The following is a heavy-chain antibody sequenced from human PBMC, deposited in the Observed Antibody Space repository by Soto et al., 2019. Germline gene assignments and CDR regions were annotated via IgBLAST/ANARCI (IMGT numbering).Heavy chain of an antibody. Sequence: QVQLQESGPGLVKPSQTLSLTCTVSGGSISSGGYYWSWIRQHPGKGLEWIGYIYYSGSTYYNPSLKSRVTISVDTSKNQFSLKLRSVTAADTAVYYCARRVVDPPWNWFDPWGQGTLVTVSS. CDR1: GGSISSGGYY. D-gene: IGHD2-15*01. V-gene: IGHV4-31*03. CDR3: ARRVVDPPWNWFDP. CDR2: IYYSGST. J-gene: IGHJ5*02.